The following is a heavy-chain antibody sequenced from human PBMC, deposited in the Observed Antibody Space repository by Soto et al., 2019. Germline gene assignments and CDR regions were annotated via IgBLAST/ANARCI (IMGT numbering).Heavy chain of an antibody. CDR1: GGSFSGYY. CDR3: AGGRGRQQLVMSYYYGMDV. D-gene: IGHD6-13*01. V-gene: IGHV4-34*01. CDR2: INHSGST. Sequence: SETLSLTCAVYGGSFSGYYWSWIRQPPGKGLEWIGEINHSGSTNYNPSLKSRVTISVDTSKNQFSLNLSSVTAADTAVYYCAGGRGRQQLVMSYYYGMDVWGQGTTVTVSS. J-gene: IGHJ6*02.